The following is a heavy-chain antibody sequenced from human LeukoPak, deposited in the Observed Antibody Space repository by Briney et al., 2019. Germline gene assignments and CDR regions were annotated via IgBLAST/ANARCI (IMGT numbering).Heavy chain of an antibody. CDR1: GASISSVGYY. CDR3: ARGDY. J-gene: IGHJ4*02. Sequence: SETLSLTCTVSGASISSVGYYWSWIRQHPGKGLEWIGFISYTGSSYYNSSLQSRVLISRDAFKNQFSLKMNSVIVADTAMYYCARGDYWGRGTLVTVSS. CDR2: ISYTGSS. V-gene: IGHV4-31*03.